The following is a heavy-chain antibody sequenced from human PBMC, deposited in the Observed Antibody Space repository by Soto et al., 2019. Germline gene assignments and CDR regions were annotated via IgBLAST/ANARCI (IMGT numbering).Heavy chain of an antibody. CDR1: GYTFTRYA. Sequence: EASVKVSCKGSGYTFTRYAVQWVRQAPGQRLEWMGWINTGSGDTNYAQKFQGRVTITRDTSASTAYMELISLTSEDTAIYYCARDDYGDLRFDYWGQGALVTVSS. J-gene: IGHJ4*02. D-gene: IGHD4-17*01. CDR2: INTGSGDT. V-gene: IGHV1-3*04. CDR3: ARDDYGDLRFDY.